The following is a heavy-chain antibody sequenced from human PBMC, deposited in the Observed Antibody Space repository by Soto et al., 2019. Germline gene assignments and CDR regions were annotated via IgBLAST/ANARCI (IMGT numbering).Heavy chain of an antibody. V-gene: IGHV4-59*01. CDR3: ARVGYYDSSGYYYFDY. CDR2: IYHSGST. Sequence: SETLSLTCTVSGGSISSYYWSWIRQPPGKGLEWIGYIYHSGSTNYNPSLKSRVTISVDTSKNQFSLKLTSVTAADTAVYYCARVGYYDSSGYYYFDYWGQGTLVTVSS. D-gene: IGHD3-22*01. J-gene: IGHJ4*02. CDR1: GGSISSYY.